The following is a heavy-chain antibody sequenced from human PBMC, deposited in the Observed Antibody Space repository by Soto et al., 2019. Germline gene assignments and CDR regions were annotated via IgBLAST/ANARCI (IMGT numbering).Heavy chain of an antibody. Sequence: QVQLVQSGAEVRKSGSTVTVSCQASGGSCGNNAISWVRQAPGQGLEWMGGFVPIFGTTNYAQKFQGRVTITADKSTNVAYLELSNLRSEDTATYVCARFAESSGYMDIWGQGALVTVSS. CDR1: GGSCGNNA. D-gene: IGHD5-12*01. CDR2: FVPIFGTT. V-gene: IGHV1-69*06. J-gene: IGHJ4*02. CDR3: ARFAESSGYMDI.